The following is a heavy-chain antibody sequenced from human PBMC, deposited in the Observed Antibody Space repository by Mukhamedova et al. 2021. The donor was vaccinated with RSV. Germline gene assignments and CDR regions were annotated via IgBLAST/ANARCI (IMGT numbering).Heavy chain of an antibody. V-gene: IGHV3-74*01. CDR3: ATLHFYDTSGYFSRDS. Sequence: SYADSVKGRFTISRDNAKNTLYLQMNSLRAEDTAVYYCATLHFYDTSGYFSRDSWGQGTLVTVSS. J-gene: IGHJ5*01. D-gene: IGHD3-22*01.